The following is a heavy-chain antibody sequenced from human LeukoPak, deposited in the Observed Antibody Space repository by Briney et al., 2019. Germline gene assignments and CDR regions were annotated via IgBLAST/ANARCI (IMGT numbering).Heavy chain of an antibody. Sequence: GGSLRLSCVASGFTLRSYVMNWVRQAPGKGLEWVSYISSSGSAIYYADSVKGRFTISRDNAKNSLYLQMNSLRAEDTAVYYCARVGYYDSSGPIIDYWGQGTLVTVSS. V-gene: IGHV3-48*03. CDR1: GFTLRSYV. CDR2: ISSSGSAI. D-gene: IGHD3-22*01. J-gene: IGHJ4*02. CDR3: ARVGYYDSSGPIIDY.